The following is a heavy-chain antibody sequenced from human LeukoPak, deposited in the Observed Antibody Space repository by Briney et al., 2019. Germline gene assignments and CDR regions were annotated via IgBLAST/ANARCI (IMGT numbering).Heavy chain of an antibody. CDR1: GGSFSNYY. V-gene: IGHV4-34*01. J-gene: IGHJ5*02. CDR3: ARRKNTAIAMVRGVRGGLNWFDP. Sequence: SETLSLTCAVYGGSFSNYYWSWIRQPPGKGLEWIGEINHSGSTNYNPSLKSRVTISVDTSKNQFSLKLSSVTAADTAVYYCARRKNTAIAMVRGVRGGLNWFDPWGQGTLVTVSS. CDR2: INHSGST. D-gene: IGHD3-10*01.